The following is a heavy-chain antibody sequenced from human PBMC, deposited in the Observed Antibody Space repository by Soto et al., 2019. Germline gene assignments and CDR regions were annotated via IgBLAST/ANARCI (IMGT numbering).Heavy chain of an antibody. CDR2: ISSSSSYI. D-gene: IGHD6-13*01. V-gene: IGHV3-21*01. Sequence: GGSLRLSCAASGFTFSSYSMNWVRQAPGKGLEWVSSISSSSSYIYYADSVKGRFTISRDNAKDSLYLQMNSLRAEDKAVYYCARGHGSSWYYYYYYMDVWGKWTTVTVSS. CDR1: GFTFSSYS. CDR3: ARGHGSSWYYYYYYMDV. J-gene: IGHJ6*03.